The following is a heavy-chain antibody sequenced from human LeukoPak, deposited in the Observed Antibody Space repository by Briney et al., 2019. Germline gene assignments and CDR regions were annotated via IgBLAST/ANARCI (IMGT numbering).Heavy chain of an antibody. J-gene: IGHJ6*03. CDR1: GFTFSSYA. CDR3: AKVLRYFGFAYYYYYMDV. Sequence: GGSLRLSCAASGFTFSSYAMSWVRQAPGKGLEWVSAISGSGGSTYYADSVKGRFTISRDNSKNTLYLQMNSLRAEDTAVYYCAKVLRYFGFAYYYYYMDVWGKGTTVTVSS. D-gene: IGHD3-3*01. V-gene: IGHV3-23*01. CDR2: ISGSGGST.